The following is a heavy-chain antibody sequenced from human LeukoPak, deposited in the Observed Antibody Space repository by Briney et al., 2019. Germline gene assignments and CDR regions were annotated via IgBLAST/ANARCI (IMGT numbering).Heavy chain of an antibody. CDR2: IYHSGST. Sequence: SETLSLTCAVSGGSISSSNWWSWVRQPPGKGLEWIGEIYHSGSTNYNPSLKSRVTISVDKSKNQFSLKLSSVTAADTAVYYCARTSSSSDYSYYFDYWGQGTLVTVSS. D-gene: IGHD3-22*01. CDR3: ARTSSSSDYSYYFDY. J-gene: IGHJ4*02. CDR1: GGSISSSNW. V-gene: IGHV4-4*02.